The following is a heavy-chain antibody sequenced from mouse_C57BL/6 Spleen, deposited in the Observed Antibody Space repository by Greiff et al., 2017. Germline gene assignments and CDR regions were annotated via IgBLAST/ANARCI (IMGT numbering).Heavy chain of an antibody. CDR3: ARADYRWYFDV. J-gene: IGHJ1*03. CDR2: ISYDGSN. V-gene: IGHV3-6*01. Sequence: EVQLQESGPGLVKPSQSLSLTCSVTGYSITSGYYWNWIRQFPGNKLEWMGYISYDGSNNYNPSLKNRISITRDTSKNQFFLKLNSVTTEDTATYYCARADYRWYFDVWGTGTTVTVSS. CDR1: GYSITSGYY. D-gene: IGHD2-14*01.